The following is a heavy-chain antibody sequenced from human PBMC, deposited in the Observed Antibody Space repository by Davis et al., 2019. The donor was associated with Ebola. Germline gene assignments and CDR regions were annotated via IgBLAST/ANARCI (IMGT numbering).Heavy chain of an antibody. CDR3: ARVGYYFDSSGYYSGAFDI. CDR1: GGSISSYY. V-gene: IGHV4-59*01. CDR2: IQYSGTT. Sequence: ETLSLTCTVPGGSISSYYWSWVRQPPGKRLEWIGNIQYSGTTYYNPSLKSRVTISIDTSKNQFSLKLSSVTAADTAVYYCARVGYYFDSSGYYSGAFDIWGQGTMVTVSS. J-gene: IGHJ3*02. D-gene: IGHD3-22*01.